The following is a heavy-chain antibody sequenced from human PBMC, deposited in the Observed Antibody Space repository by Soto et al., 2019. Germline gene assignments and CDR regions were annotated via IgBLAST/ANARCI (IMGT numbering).Heavy chain of an antibody. Sequence: QVQLEQSGAAVKKPGSSVKVSCRASGGTLSTHPIIRVRQATGPGLATMEGIIPNSGTISLSQKFQDRDILSAEDLGSSAKMDLNSLRPDDTAVYYCARGYCSGGNCYSVMDVLGQGTTVTVSS. CDR1: GGTLSTHP. CDR3: ARGYCSGGNCYSVMDV. J-gene: IGHJ6*02. D-gene: IGHD2-15*01. V-gene: IGHV1-69*01. CDR2: IIPNSGTI.